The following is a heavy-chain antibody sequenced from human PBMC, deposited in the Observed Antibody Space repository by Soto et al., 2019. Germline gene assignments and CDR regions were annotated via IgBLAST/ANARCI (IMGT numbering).Heavy chain of an antibody. J-gene: IGHJ4*02. CDR3: AKDSGRGSADYYFDY. Sequence: QVQLVESGGGVVQPGRSLRLSCAASGFTFTSYGMHWVRQAPGKGLEWVAVISSYGSDKYYADSVKGRFTISRDNSKNTLYLQMNSLRAEDTAVYYCAKDSGRGSADYYFDYWGQGTRVTVSS. D-gene: IGHD3-10*01. V-gene: IGHV3-30*18. CDR1: GFTFTSYG. CDR2: ISSYGSDK.